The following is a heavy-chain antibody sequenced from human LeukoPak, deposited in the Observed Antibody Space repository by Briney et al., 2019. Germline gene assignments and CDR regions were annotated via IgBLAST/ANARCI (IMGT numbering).Heavy chain of an antibody. V-gene: IGHV3-33*01. Sequence: GGSLRLSCAASGFTFSVYVMHWVRQAPGQGLEWVGVIWNDRSNKYYADSVKGRFTISRDNSKNTLYLQMNSLRAEDTAVYSCARASGPFDYWGQGTLVTVSS. D-gene: IGHD3-10*01. J-gene: IGHJ4*02. CDR1: GFTFSVYV. CDR3: ARASGPFDY. CDR2: IWNDRSNK.